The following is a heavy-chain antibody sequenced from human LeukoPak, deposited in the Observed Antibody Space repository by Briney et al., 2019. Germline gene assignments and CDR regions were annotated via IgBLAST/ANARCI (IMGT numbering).Heavy chain of an antibody. CDR2: ISSSSSYI. J-gene: IGHJ4*02. D-gene: IGHD1-26*01. CDR3: ATGSRGAKRDFDY. Sequence: GGSLRLSCAASGFTFSSYSMNWVRQAPGKGLEWVSSISSSSSYIYYADSVKGRFTISRDNAKNSLYLQVNSLRAEGTAVYYCATGSRGAKRDFDYWGQETLVTVSS. V-gene: IGHV3-21*01. CDR1: GFTFSSYS.